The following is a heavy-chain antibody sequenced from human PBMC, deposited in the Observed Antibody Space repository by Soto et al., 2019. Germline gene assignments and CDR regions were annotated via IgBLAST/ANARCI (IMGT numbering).Heavy chain of an antibody. D-gene: IGHD6-19*01. CDR2: ISYDGSNK. CDR3: AKDSRAVWGFDY. J-gene: IGHJ4*02. Sequence: QVQLVESGGGVVQPGRSLRLSCAASGFTFSSYGMHWVRQAPGKGLEWVAVISYDGSNKYYADSVKGRFTISRDSSKNTLYLQMNSLRAEDTAVYYCAKDSRAVWGFDYWGKGTLVTVSS. V-gene: IGHV3-30*18. CDR1: GFTFSSYG.